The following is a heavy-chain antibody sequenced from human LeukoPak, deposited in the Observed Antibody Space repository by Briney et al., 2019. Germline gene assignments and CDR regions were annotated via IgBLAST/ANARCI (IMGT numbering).Heavy chain of an antibody. CDR3: ARRRPYSSSYLGAFDI. CDR2: INHSGST. CDR1: GGSFSGYY. D-gene: IGHD6-13*01. V-gene: IGHV4-34*01. J-gene: IGHJ3*02. Sequence: SETLSLTCAVYGGSFSGYYWSWIRQPPGKGLEWIGEINHSGSTNYNPSLKSRVTISVDTSKNQFSLKLSSVTAADTAVYYCARRRPYSSSYLGAFDIWGQGTMVTVSS.